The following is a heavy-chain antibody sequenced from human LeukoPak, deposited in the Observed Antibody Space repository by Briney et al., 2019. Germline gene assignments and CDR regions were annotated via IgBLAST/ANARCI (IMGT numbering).Heavy chain of an antibody. CDR1: GGSISSGDYY. Sequence: SETLSLTCTVSGGSISSGDYYWSWIRQPPGKGLEWIGYIYYSGSTYYNPSLKSRVTISVDTSKNQFSLKLSSVTAADTAVYYCASKLPPTVTGDAFDIWGQGTMVTVSS. CDR3: ASKLPPTVTGDAFDI. V-gene: IGHV4-30-4*01. J-gene: IGHJ3*02. CDR2: IYYSGST. D-gene: IGHD4-17*01.